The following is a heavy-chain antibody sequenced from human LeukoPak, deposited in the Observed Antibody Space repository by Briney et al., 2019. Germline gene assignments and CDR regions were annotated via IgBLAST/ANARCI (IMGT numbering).Heavy chain of an antibody. Sequence: GGSLRLSCAASGFTFSSYAMSWVRQAPGKGLEWVSAISGSGGSTYYADSVEGRFTISRDNSKNTLCLQMNSLRAEDTAVYYCAKFRATVTTMDWFDPWGQGTLVTVSS. CDR2: ISGSGGST. J-gene: IGHJ5*02. CDR3: AKFRATVTTMDWFDP. V-gene: IGHV3-23*01. CDR1: GFTFSSYA. D-gene: IGHD4-17*01.